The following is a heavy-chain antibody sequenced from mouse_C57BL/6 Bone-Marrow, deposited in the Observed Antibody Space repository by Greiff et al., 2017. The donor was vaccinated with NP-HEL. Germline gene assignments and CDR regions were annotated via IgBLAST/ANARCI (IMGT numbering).Heavy chain of an antibody. V-gene: IGHV1-26*01. CDR3: ARKGLYYGSSYPCAY. CDR1: GYTFTDYY. J-gene: IGHJ3*01. Sequence: EVQLQQSGPELVKPGASVKISCKASGYTFTDYYMNWVKQSHGKSLEWIGDINPNNGGTSYNQKFKGKATLTVDKSSSTAYMELRSLTSEDSAVYYCARKGLYYGSSYPCAYWGQGTLVTVSA. CDR2: INPNNGGT. D-gene: IGHD1-1*01.